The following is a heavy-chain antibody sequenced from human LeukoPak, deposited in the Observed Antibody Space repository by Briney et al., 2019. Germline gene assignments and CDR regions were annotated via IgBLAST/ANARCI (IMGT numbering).Heavy chain of an antibody. CDR2: INPSGGGT. CDR1: GYTFINYY. D-gene: IGHD6-25*01. CDR3: ARGGTGLSSVGSWFDP. J-gene: IGHJ5*02. V-gene: IGHV1-46*01. Sequence: ASVKVSCKASGYTFINYYMHWVRQAPGQGLEWMGIINPSGGGTSYAQKFQGRVTMTRDTSTSTVYMEVSSLRSEDTAVYYCARGGTGLSSVGSWFDPWGQGTLVTVSS.